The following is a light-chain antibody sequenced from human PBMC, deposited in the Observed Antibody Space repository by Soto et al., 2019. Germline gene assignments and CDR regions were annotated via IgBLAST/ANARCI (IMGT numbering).Light chain of an antibody. Sequence: QSALTQPRSVSGSPGQSVTISCTGTSSDVGGYNYVSWYQQHPGKAPKVIIFEVSNRPSGVSTRFSGSKSGNTASLTISGLQADDEGDYYCSSYRSVGSLVFGTGTKVTVL. J-gene: IGLJ1*01. CDR2: EVS. V-gene: IGLV2-14*01. CDR1: SSDVGGYNY. CDR3: SSYRSVGSLV.